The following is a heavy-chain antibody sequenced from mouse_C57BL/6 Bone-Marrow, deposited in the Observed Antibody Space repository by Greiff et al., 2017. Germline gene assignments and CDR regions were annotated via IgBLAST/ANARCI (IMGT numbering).Heavy chain of an antibody. CDR1: GYAFTNYL. CDR2: INPGSGGT. J-gene: IGHJ2*01. V-gene: IGHV1-54*01. CDR3: ARWDYYGSSDY. D-gene: IGHD1-1*01. Sequence: QVQLQQSGAELVRPGTSVKVSCKASGYAFTNYLIEWVKQRPGQGLEWIGVINPGSGGTNYNEKFKGKATLTADNSSSTAYMQLSSLTSEDSAVYFCARWDYYGSSDYWGQGTTLTVSS.